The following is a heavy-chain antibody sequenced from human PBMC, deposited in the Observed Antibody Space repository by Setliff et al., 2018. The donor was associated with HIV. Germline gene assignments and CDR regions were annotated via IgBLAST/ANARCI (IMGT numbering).Heavy chain of an antibody. CDR1: GFTFSNYA. D-gene: IGHD6-19*01. J-gene: IGHJ5*02. Sequence: SCAASGFTFSNYAMHWVRQAPGKGLEWVAVISYDGSNKYYADSVKGRFTISRDNSKNTLYLQMNSLRVEDTAVYYCARHWRGSGWSNWFDPWGQGTLVTVSS. CDR3: ARHWRGSGWSNWFDP. CDR2: ISYDGSNK. V-gene: IGHV3-30-3*01.